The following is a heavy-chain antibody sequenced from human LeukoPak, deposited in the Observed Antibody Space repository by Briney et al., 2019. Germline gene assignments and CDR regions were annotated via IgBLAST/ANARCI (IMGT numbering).Heavy chain of an antibody. CDR1: GGSIISSGNY. Sequence: PSETLSLTCSVSGGSIISSGNYWAWIRQAPGKGLEWIGDIYYSGNTYYNPSLKSRVTISVDTSKNQFSLKLTSVTAADTAVYYCARKFRERYFDHWDQGILVTVSS. CDR3: ARKFRERYFDH. J-gene: IGHJ4*02. D-gene: IGHD5-24*01. CDR2: IYYSGNT. V-gene: IGHV4-39*01.